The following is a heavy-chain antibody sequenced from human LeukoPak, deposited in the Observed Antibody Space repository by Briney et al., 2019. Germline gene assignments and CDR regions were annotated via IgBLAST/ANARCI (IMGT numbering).Heavy chain of an antibody. CDR3: ARGIMGSSWYYFDY. CDR2: VTGSSSYT. D-gene: IGHD6-13*01. CDR1: GFTFSSYN. V-gene: IGHV3-21*01. J-gene: IGHJ4*02. Sequence: GGSLRLSCAASGFTFSSYNMNWVRQAPGKGLEWVSSVTGSSSYTYYADSVKGRFTISRDNSKNSLYLQMNSLRAEDTAVYYCARGIMGSSWYYFDYWGQGALVTVAS.